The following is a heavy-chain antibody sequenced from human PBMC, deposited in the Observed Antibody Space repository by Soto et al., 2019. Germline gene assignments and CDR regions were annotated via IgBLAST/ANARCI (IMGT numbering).Heavy chain of an antibody. Sequence: GGSLRLSCAASGFTFSSYSMNWVRQAPGKGLEWVSYISSSSSTIYYADSVKGRFTISRDNAKNSLYLQMNSLRAEDTAVYYCARGRGVAYFDYWGQGTLVTVSS. CDR3: ARGRGVAYFDY. CDR1: GFTFSSYS. D-gene: IGHD3-10*01. V-gene: IGHV3-48*01. J-gene: IGHJ4*02. CDR2: ISSSSSTI.